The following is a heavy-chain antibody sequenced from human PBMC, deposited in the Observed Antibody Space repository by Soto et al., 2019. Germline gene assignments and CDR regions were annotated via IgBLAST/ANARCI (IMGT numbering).Heavy chain of an antibody. CDR3: ARERVVVTKGYYYYYGMDV. V-gene: IGHV3-30-3*01. Sequence: AGGSLRLSCAASGFTFSSYAMHWVRQAPGKGLEWVAVISYDGSNKYYADSVKGRFTISRDNSKNTLYLQMNSLRAEDTAVYYCARERVVVTKGYYYYYGMDVWGQGTTVTVSS. CDR2: ISYDGSNK. CDR1: GFTFSSYA. D-gene: IGHD2-15*01. J-gene: IGHJ6*02.